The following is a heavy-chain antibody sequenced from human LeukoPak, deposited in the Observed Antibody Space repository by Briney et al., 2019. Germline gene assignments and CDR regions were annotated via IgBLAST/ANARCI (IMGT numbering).Heavy chain of an antibody. CDR1: TGAFDDYA. V-gene: IGHV1-69*13. CDR3: ARSLRVSGDFDY. CDR2: IIPIFETT. D-gene: IGHD2-8*01. J-gene: IGHJ4*02. Sequence: SVKVSCKFSTGAFDDYAVNWVRQAPGQGLEWMGAIIPIFETTNYAPKFQGRITITADGSTGTAYMDLSSLRSEDTAIYYCARSLRVSGDFDYWGQGTQVIAS.